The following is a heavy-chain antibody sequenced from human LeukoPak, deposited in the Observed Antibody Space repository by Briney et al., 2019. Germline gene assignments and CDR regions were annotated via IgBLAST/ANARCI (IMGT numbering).Heavy chain of an antibody. CDR1: GGTFSSYA. J-gene: IGHJ4*02. CDR3: ARPKYSSSWQIFDY. D-gene: IGHD6-13*01. Sequence: AASVKVSRKASGGTFSSYAISWVRQAPGQGLEWMGRIIPILGIANYAQKFQGRVTITADKSTSTAYMELSSLRAEDTAVYYCARPKYSSSWQIFDYWGQGTLVTASS. CDR2: IIPILGIA. V-gene: IGHV1-69*04.